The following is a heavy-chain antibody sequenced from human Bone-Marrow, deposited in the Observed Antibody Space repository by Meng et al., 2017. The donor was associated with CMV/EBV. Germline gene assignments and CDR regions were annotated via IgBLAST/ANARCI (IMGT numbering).Heavy chain of an antibody. J-gene: IGHJ5*02. CDR3: ARGPEGRGYVDWSGRFDP. CDR1: GVSISSYY. V-gene: IGHV4-59*01. CDR2: IYYSGST. D-gene: IGHD3-9*01. Sequence: SETLSLTCTVSGVSISSYYWSWIRQPPGKGLEWIGYIYYSGSTNYNPSLKSRVTISVDTSKNQFSLKLSTVTAADTAVYYCARGPEGRGYVDWSGRFDPWGQGTLVTVSS.